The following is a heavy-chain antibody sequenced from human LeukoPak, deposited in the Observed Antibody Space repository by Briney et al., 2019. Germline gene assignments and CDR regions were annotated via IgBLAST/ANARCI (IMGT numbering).Heavy chain of an antibody. Sequence: SETLSLTCTVSGASISSGDYYWSWIRQPPGKGLEWIGYIYYSGSTYYNPSLKSRVTISVDTSKNQFSLKLSSETAADTAVYYCARAERNAFDIWGQGTMVTVSS. V-gene: IGHV4-30-4*08. D-gene: IGHD1-1*01. CDR3: ARAERNAFDI. CDR2: IYYSGST. CDR1: GASISSGDYY. J-gene: IGHJ3*02.